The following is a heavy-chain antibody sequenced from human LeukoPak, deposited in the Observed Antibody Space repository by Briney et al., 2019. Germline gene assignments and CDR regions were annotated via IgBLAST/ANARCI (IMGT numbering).Heavy chain of an antibody. V-gene: IGHV1-3*01. Sequence: ASVKVSCKASGYTFTRYGIHWVRQAPGQSFEWMGWINGNTKYSEKLQDRVTITWDTSASTAYMELRSLRSEDTAVYYCARDLVGWGGWLDAWGQGTLVTVSS. CDR1: GYTFTRYG. D-gene: IGHD3-10*01. J-gene: IGHJ5*02. CDR3: ARDLVGWGGWLDA. CDR2: INGNT.